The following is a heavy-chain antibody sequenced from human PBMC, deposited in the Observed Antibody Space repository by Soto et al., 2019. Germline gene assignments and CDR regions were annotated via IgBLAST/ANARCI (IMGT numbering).Heavy chain of an antibody. CDR3: ARTPYGSGSYYDG. CDR1: GGSISSGGYY. V-gene: IGHV4-31*03. CDR2: IYYSGST. Sequence: QVQLQESGPGLVKPSQTLSLTCTVSGGSISSGGYYWSWIRQHPGKGLEWIGYIYYSGSTYYNPSLNSRITISVDTSKNQFSLKLSSVTAADTAVYYCARTPYGSGSYYDGWGQGTLVTVSS. J-gene: IGHJ4*02. D-gene: IGHD3-10*01.